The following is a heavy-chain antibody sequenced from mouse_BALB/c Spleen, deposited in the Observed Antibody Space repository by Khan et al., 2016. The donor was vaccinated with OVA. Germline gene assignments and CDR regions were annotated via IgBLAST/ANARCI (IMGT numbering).Heavy chain of an antibody. J-gene: IGHJ3*01. V-gene: IGHV1-7*01. CDR2: IDPSTSYT. CDR3: ATRELFNNFAY. CDR1: GYTFTVYC. Sequence: VQLVESGAEVAKPGASVKMSCKASGYTFTVYCIHWVKQRPEQGLEWIVYIDPSTSYTEYNQKFKDKSTLTTDKSSSTAYMQLSSLTSEDSAVYYAATRELFNNFAYW. D-gene: IGHD1-1*02.